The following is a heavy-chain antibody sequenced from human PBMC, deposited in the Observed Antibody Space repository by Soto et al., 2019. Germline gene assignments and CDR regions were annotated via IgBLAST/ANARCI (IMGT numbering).Heavy chain of an antibody. CDR3: ARSDGRY. CDR1: GRPISIYY. V-gene: IGHV4-59*01. CDR2: IYYSGST. Sequence: SETLSLTCTVAGRPISIYYWSWIRQPPGKGLEWIGYIYYSGSTNYNPSLKSRVTISVDTSKNQFSLKLSSVTAADTAVYYCARSDGRYWGQGTLVIVS. J-gene: IGHJ4*02.